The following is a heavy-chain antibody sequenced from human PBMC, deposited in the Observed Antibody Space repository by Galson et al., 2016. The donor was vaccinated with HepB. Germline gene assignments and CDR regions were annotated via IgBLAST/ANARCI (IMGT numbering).Heavy chain of an antibody. D-gene: IGHD2-2*01. V-gene: IGHV3-23*01. CDR1: GFTFNNYG. Sequence: SLRLSCAASGFTFNNYGMTWVRQAPGKGLEVVPSISRSGDSTDYADSVKGRFIISRDNTKNTLSLQMNSLRAEDTAVYYCVQGSTAPAVWGKGTTVTVSS. CDR3: VQGSTAPAV. J-gene: IGHJ6*04. CDR2: ISRSGDST.